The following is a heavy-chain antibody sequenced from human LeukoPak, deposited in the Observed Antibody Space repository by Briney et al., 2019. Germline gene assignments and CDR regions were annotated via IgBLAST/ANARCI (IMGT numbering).Heavy chain of an antibody. D-gene: IGHD6-19*01. V-gene: IGHV3-74*01. J-gene: IGHJ4*02. Sequence: GGSLRLSCAASGFTFSSYWMHWVRQAPGKGLVWVSRINSDGSSTSYADSVKGRFTISRDNAKNTLYLQMNSLRAEDTAVYFCARYNIAVAGFDYWGQGTLVTVSS. CDR3: ARYNIAVAGFDY. CDR2: INSDGSST. CDR1: GFTFSSYW.